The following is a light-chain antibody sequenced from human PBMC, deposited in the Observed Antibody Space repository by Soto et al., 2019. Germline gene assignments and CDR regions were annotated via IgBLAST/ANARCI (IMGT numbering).Light chain of an antibody. CDR3: QQYNNWLALT. J-gene: IGKJ4*01. V-gene: IGKV3-15*01. CDR1: QSVSSN. Sequence: EIVMTQSPATLSVSPGERATLSCRASQSVSSNLAWYQQKPGQAPRLLIYGASTRATGIPARFSGSGSGTEFTLTISSLQSEDFAVYYCQQYNNWLALTFGGGTTLEIK. CDR2: GAS.